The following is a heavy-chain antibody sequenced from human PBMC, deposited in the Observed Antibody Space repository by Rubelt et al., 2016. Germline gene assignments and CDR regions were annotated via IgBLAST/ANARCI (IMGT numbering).Heavy chain of an antibody. CDR3: AAGLYGGGATS. J-gene: IGHJ5*02. Sequence: KASGGTFSSYAISWVRQAPGQGLEWMGGIIPIFGTANYAQKFQGRVTITADKSTSTAYMELSSLRSEDTAVYYCAAGLYGGGATSWGQGTLVTVSS. CDR1: GGTFSSYA. V-gene: IGHV1-69*06. D-gene: IGHD1-26*01. CDR2: IIPIFGTA.